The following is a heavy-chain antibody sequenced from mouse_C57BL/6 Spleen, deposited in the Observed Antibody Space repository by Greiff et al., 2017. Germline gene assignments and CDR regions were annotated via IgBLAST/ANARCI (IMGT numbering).Heavy chain of an antibody. CDR3: ARPFYYGSSYVGWYFDV. J-gene: IGHJ1*03. CDR2: INPSSGYT. CDR1: GYTFTSYT. D-gene: IGHD1-1*01. V-gene: IGHV1-4*01. Sequence: VQLQESGAELARPGASVKMSCKASGYTFTSYTMHWVKQRPGQGLEWIGYINPSSGYTKYNQKFKDKATLTADKSSSTAYMQLSSLTSEDSAVYYCARPFYYGSSYVGWYFDVWGTGTTVTVSS.